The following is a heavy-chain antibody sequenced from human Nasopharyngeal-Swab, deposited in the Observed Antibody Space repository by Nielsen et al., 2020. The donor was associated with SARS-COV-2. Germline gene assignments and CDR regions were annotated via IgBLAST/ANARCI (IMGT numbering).Heavy chain of an antibody. Sequence: GESLKISCADTGFTFSYYAMNWVRQAPGKGLEWVSAISGSGGSTYYADSVKGRFTISRDNSKNTLYLQMNSLRAEDTAVYYCAKGGGYYYYYGMDVWGQGTTVTVSS. CDR1: GFTFSYYA. CDR3: AKGGGYYYYYGMDV. J-gene: IGHJ6*02. D-gene: IGHD3-16*01. CDR2: ISGSGGST. V-gene: IGHV3-23*01.